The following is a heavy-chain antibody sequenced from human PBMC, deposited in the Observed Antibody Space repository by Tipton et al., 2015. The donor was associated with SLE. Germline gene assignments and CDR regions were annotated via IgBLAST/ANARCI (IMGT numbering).Heavy chain of an antibody. CDR3: ARLDYDTYYFDY. CDR1: GASISSNHYY. J-gene: IGHJ4*02. Sequence: TLSLTCTVSGASISSNHYYWGWIRQPPGKGLEWIGSFYYSGDTYYTPSLKSRATISVDTSKSQFSLKLNSVTAADTAVYYCARLDYDTYYFDYWGQGTLVTVSS. D-gene: IGHD3-16*01. CDR2: FYYSGDT. V-gene: IGHV4-39*01.